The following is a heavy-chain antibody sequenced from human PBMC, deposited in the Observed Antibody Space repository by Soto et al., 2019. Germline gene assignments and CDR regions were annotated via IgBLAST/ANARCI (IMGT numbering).Heavy chain of an antibody. CDR2: IIPIFGTA. CDR1: GGTFSGYA. V-gene: IGHV1-69*12. CDR3: ARVSSSWYKDYFDY. Sequence: QVQPVQSGAEVKKPGSSVKVSCKASGGTFSGYAISWVRQAPGQGLEWMGGIIPIFGTANYAQKFQGRVTITADESTSTAYMELSSLRSEDTAVYYCARVSSSWYKDYFDYWGQGTLVTVSS. J-gene: IGHJ4*02. D-gene: IGHD6-13*01.